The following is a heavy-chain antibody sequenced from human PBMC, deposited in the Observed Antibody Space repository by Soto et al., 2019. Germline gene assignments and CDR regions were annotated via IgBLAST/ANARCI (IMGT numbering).Heavy chain of an antibody. Sequence: EVQLVESGGGLVQPGGSLRLSCAASGFTFSDYYMDWVRQAPGKGLEWVGRIRNKRNSYTTEYAASVKGRFTISRDDSKNSLDLQMNSLKTEDTAVYFCVRGPGPGTTVVTRGPGAFDLWGQGTVVTVSS. J-gene: IGHJ3*01. CDR1: GFTFSDYY. V-gene: IGHV3-72*01. D-gene: IGHD2-21*02. CDR2: IRNKRNSYTT. CDR3: VRGPGPGTTVVTRGPGAFDL.